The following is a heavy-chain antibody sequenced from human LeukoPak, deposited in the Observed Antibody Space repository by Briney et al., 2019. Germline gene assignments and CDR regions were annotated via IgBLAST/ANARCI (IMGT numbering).Heavy chain of an antibody. CDR1: GFTFSSHA. Sequence: GGSLRLSCAASGFTFSSHAMGWVRQAPGKGLERVSSITGSGGSTYYGDSVKGRFPISRDNSKNTLYLQMNSLRAEDTAVYYCAKDGGGSLEWLPPMDVWGQGTTVTVSS. CDR3: AKDGGGSLEWLPPMDV. D-gene: IGHD3-3*01. V-gene: IGHV3-23*01. J-gene: IGHJ6*02. CDR2: ITGSGGST.